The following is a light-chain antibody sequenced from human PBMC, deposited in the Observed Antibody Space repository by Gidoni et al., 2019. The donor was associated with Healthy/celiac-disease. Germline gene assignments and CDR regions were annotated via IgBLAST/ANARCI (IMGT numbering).Light chain of an antibody. Sequence: EIVLTQSPGTLSLSPGERATLSCRDSQSVSSSYLDWYQQKPGQAPRLLIYGASSRATGIPDRFSGSGSGTDFTLTISRLETEDFAVYYCQQYGSSPRTFXQXTKVEIK. CDR1: QSVSSSY. CDR3: QQYGSSPRT. CDR2: GAS. V-gene: IGKV3-20*01. J-gene: IGKJ1*01.